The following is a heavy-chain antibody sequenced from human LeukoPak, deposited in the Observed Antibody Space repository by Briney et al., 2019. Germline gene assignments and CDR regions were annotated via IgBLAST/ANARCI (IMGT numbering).Heavy chain of an antibody. D-gene: IGHD3-9*01. V-gene: IGHV4-61*02. CDR1: GDSISSSSSY. Sequence: SETLSLTCTVSGDSISSSSSYWGWIRQPAGKGLEWIGRIYTSGSTNYNPSLKSRVTMSVDTSKNQFSLKLSSVTAADTAVYYCARDYDILTGPSSHHNWFDPWGQGTLVTVSS. CDR3: ARDYDILTGPSSHHNWFDP. CDR2: IYTSGST. J-gene: IGHJ5*02.